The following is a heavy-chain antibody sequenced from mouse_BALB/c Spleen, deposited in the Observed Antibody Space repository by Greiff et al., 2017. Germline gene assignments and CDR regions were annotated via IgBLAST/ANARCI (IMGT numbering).Heavy chain of an antibody. J-gene: IGHJ4*01. CDR1: GYTFTSYW. CDR2: IDPSDSYT. V-gene: IGHV1-69*02. Sequence: QVQLQQPGAELVKPGASVKLSCKASGYTFTSYWMHWVKQRPGQGLEWIGEIDPSDSYTNYNQKFKGKATLTVDKSSSTAYMQLSSLTSEDSAVYYCARCWDDSYYAMDYWGQGTSVTVSS. D-gene: IGHD4-1*01. CDR3: ARCWDDSYYAMDY.